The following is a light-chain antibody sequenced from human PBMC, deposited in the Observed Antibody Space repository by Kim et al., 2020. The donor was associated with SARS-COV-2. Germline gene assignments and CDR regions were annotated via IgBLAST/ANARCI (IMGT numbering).Light chain of an antibody. V-gene: IGKV1-33*01. Sequence: SASVGDRVTITCQASQDISNYLNWYQQKPGKAPKLLIYDASNLETGVPSRFSGSGSGTDFTFTISSLQPEDIATYYCQQYDNLPYSCGQGTKLEI. CDR1: QDISNY. CDR3: QQYDNLPYS. J-gene: IGKJ2*03. CDR2: DAS.